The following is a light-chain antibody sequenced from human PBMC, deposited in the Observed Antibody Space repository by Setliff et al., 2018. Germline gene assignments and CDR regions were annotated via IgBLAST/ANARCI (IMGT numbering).Light chain of an antibody. J-gene: IGLJ1*01. CDR2: SNN. V-gene: IGLV1-44*01. Sequence: QSVLTQPPSTSGTPGQRVTISCSGSSSNIGGNTVNRYQQLPGTAPRLLIFSNNDRPSGVSNRFTGSKSGTSASLTISGLQSEDEGDYYCAAWDDSLTGSYVFGTGTKVTVL. CDR3: AAWDDSLTGSYV. CDR1: SSNIGGNT.